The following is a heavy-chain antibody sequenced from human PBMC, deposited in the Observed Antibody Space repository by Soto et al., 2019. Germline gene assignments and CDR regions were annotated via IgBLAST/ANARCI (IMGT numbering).Heavy chain of an antibody. D-gene: IGHD6-6*01. CDR3: ALATTARDAFDI. CDR2: ISYDGSNK. CDR1: GFTFSSYA. Sequence: QVQLVESGGGVVQPGRSLRLSCAASGFTFSSYAMHWVRQAPGKGLEWVAVISYDGSNKYYADSVKGRFTISRDNSKNTLYLQRNSLRAEDTAVYYCALATTARDAFDIWGQGTMVTVSS. J-gene: IGHJ3*02. V-gene: IGHV3-30-3*01.